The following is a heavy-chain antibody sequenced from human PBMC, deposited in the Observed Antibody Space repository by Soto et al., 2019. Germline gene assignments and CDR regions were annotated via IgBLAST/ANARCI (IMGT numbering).Heavy chain of an antibody. CDR3: ARDLSSQGPESINDFWSGYYPLSMDV. V-gene: IGHV3-21*01. CDR1: GFTFSSYT. CDR2: ISSSSSYI. Sequence: GGSLRLSCAASGFTFSSYTMNWVRQAPGKGLEWVSSISSSSSYIYYADSVKGRFTISRDNAKNSLYLQMNSLRAEDTAVYYCARDLSSQGPESINDFWSGYYPLSMDVWGKGTTVTVSS. D-gene: IGHD3-3*01. J-gene: IGHJ6*03.